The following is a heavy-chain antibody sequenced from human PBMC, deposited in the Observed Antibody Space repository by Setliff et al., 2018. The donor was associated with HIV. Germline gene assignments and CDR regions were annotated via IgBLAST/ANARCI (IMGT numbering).Heavy chain of an antibody. V-gene: IGHV1-18*01. CDR2: ISAYNGNT. CDR3: ARDRYHYGSSGYVRYFDY. CDR1: GYSFSSYG. Sequence: ASVKVSCKASGYSFSSYGISWVRQAPGQGLEWMGWISAYNGNTNYAQRLQGRVTMTTDTTTNTAYMELRSLRSDDTAVYYCARDRYHYGSSGYVRYFDYWGQGTLVTVSS. J-gene: IGHJ4*02. D-gene: IGHD3-22*01.